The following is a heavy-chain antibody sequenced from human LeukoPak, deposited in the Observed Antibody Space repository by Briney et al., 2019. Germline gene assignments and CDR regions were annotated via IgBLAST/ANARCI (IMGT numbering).Heavy chain of an antibody. CDR3: ARAPGDSSSWYGDDY. CDR1: GYTFTRYG. CDR2: ISVYNGNT. D-gene: IGHD6-13*01. V-gene: IGHV1-18*01. Sequence: ASVKVSCKASGYTFTRYGVSWVRQAPGQGFEWMGWISVYNGNTNYAQELQGRVTMTTDTSTNTAYMELRSLRSDDTAVYYCARAPGDSSSWYGDDYWGQGTLVTVSS. J-gene: IGHJ4*02.